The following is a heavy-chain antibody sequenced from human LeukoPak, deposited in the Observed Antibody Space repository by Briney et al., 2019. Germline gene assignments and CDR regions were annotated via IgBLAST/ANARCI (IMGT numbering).Heavy chain of an antibody. CDR2: IKRKGDDGTI. Sequence: GGSLRLSCAASGFTFSNAWMSWVCQAPGRGLEWVGRIKRKGDDGTIDYAAPVKGRLSISRDDSKKTLYLQMKSLKSEDTAVYYCTAGTGRSDFDYWGQGTLVTVSS. CDR3: TAGTGRSDFDY. V-gene: IGHV3-15*01. CDR1: GFTFSNAW. D-gene: IGHD3/OR15-3a*01. J-gene: IGHJ4*02.